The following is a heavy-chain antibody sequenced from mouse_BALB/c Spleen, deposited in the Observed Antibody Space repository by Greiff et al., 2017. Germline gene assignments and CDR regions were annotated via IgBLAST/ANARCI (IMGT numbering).Heavy chain of an antibody. CDR2: IYPGDGDT. D-gene: IGHD2-10*02. Sequence: QVQLQQSGAELVRPGSSVKISCKASGYAFSSYWMNWVKQRPGQGLEWIGQIYPGDGDTNYNGKFKGKATLTADKSSSTAYMQLSSLTSEDSAVYICARATYGLYAMDYWGQGTSVTVSA. V-gene: IGHV1-80*01. CDR3: ARATYGLYAMDY. J-gene: IGHJ4*01. CDR1: GYAFSSYW.